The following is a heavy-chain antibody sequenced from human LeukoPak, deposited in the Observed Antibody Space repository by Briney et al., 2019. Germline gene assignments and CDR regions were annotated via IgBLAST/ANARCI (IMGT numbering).Heavy chain of an antibody. D-gene: IGHD1-26*01. Sequence: PGRSLRLSCAASGFTFSSYVMHWVRQAPGKGLEWVAVIWYDGSNKYYADSVKGRFTISRDNSKNTLYLQMNSLRADDTAVYYCARPTYSGSYYWFDYWGQGTLVTVSS. CDR1: GFTFSSYV. J-gene: IGHJ4*02. CDR3: ARPTYSGSYYWFDY. CDR2: IWYDGSNK. V-gene: IGHV3-33*01.